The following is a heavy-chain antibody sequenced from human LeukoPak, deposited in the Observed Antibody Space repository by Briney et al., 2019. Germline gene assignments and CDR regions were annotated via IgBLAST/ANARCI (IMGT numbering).Heavy chain of an antibody. D-gene: IGHD2-2*01. CDR3: VVGVVPPGSDGFDV. V-gene: IGHV3-74*01. CDR1: GFTFGNSW. J-gene: IGHJ3*01. CDR2: INADGTTT. Sequence: GGSLRLSCAASGFTFGNSWVHWVRQAPGKGLVWVSLINADGTTTTYADSVKGRFTISRDNARNTVSLQMNSLTIEDTAVYYCVVGVVPPGSDGFDVWGQGTMIAVSS.